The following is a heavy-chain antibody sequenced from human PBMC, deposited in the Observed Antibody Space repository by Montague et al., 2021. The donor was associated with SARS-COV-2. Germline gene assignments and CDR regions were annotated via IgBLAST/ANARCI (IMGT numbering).Heavy chain of an antibody. J-gene: IGHJ4*02. V-gene: IGHV4-39*02. Sequence: SETLSLTCSVSSGSIISSGYYWGWIRQPPGKELEWIGNIYYSGTTYYNPSLQSRGTISVDTSENHLSLRLSSVTAADTAAYFCARGMIRGVTTPFDYWGQGSQVTVSS. CDR2: IYYSGTT. D-gene: IGHD3-10*01. CDR3: ARGMIRGVTTPFDY. CDR1: SGSIISSGYY.